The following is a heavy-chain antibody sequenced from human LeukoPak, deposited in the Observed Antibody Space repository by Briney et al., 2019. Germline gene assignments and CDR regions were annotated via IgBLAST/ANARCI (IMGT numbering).Heavy chain of an antibody. CDR3: ARDSTYSSSWYGTSFDY. V-gene: IGHV4-59*01. D-gene: IGHD6-13*01. CDR2: IYYSGNT. Sequence: SETLSLTCSVSSDSISGYYWSWLRQPPGKGLEWIGYIYYSGNTYYNPSLKSRVTISLDTSKNQFSLKMNSMTAADTAVYYCARDSTYSSSWYGTSFDYWGQGPWSPSPQ. J-gene: IGHJ4*02. CDR1: SDSISGYY.